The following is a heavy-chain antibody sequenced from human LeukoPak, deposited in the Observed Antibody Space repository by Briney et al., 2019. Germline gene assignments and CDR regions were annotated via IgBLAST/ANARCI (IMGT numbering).Heavy chain of an antibody. D-gene: IGHD3-3*01. Sequence: GASVKVSCKASGYTFTGYYMHWVRQAPGQGLEWMGWINPNSGGTNYAQKFQGRVTMTRDTSISTAYMELSRLRSDDTAVYYCARTIFGPSLGGWFDPWGQGTLVTVSS. J-gene: IGHJ5*02. CDR3: ARTIFGPSLGGWFDP. CDR1: GYTFTGYY. CDR2: INPNSGGT. V-gene: IGHV1-2*02.